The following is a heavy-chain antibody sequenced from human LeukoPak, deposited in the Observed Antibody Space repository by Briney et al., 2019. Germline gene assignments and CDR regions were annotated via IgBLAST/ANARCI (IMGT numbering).Heavy chain of an antibody. CDR2: ISYDGSNK. J-gene: IGHJ3*02. V-gene: IGHV3-30*01. Sequence: GRSLRLSCAASGFTFSSYAMHWVRQAPGKGLEWVAVISYDGSNKYYADSVKGRFTISRDNSKNTLYLQMNSLRAEDTAVYYCPREGAGAFDIWGQGTMVTVSS. D-gene: IGHD3-16*01. CDR3: PREGAGAFDI. CDR1: GFTFSSYA.